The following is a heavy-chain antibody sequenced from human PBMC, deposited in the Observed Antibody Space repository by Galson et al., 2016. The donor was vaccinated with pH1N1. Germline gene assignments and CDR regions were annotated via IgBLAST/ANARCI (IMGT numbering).Heavy chain of an antibody. CDR3: ARDWSGYFTTTHY. D-gene: IGHD3-3*01. V-gene: IGHV1-2*02. Sequence: SVKVSCKASGYTFTAYQIHWVRQAPGQGLEWMGWIKPNAGDTTYAQKFQGRVTMTSDTSINTAYIEVTSLTSDDTAVDYCARDWSGYFTTTHYWGQGTLVTVSS. CDR2: IKPNAGDT. J-gene: IGHJ4*02. CDR1: GYTFTAYQ.